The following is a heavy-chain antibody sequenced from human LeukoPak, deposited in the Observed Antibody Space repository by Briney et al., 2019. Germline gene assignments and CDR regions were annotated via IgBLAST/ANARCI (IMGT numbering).Heavy chain of an antibody. CDR3: AREKGWVIGTMVRGVDYGMDV. Sequence: GASVTVSCKGSGYTFTGYYMHWVRQAPGQGLEWMGWINPNSGGTNYAQKFQGWVTMTRDTSISTAYMELSRLRSDDTAVYYWAREKGWVIGTMVRGVDYGMDVWGKGTTVTVSS. CDR2: INPNSGGT. V-gene: IGHV1-2*04. CDR1: GYTFTGYY. D-gene: IGHD3-10*01. J-gene: IGHJ6*04.